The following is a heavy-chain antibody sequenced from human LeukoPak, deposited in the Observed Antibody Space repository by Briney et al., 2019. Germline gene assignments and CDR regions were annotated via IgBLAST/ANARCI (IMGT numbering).Heavy chain of an antibody. Sequence: SETLSLTCAVYGGSFSGYYWSWIRQPPGKGLEWIGEINHSGSTNYSPSLKSRVTISVDTSKNQFSLKLSSVHAADTAVHYCARGDGTYYYGSGSYYNAIDYWGQGTLVTVSS. D-gene: IGHD3-10*01. J-gene: IGHJ4*02. CDR1: GGSFSGYY. CDR2: INHSGST. V-gene: IGHV4-34*01. CDR3: ARGDGTYYYGSGSYYNAIDY.